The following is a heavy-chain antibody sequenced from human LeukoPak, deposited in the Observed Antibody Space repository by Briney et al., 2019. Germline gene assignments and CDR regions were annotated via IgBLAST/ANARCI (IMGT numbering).Heavy chain of an antibody. CDR3: ARERGGRLGGRFGY. D-gene: IGHD2-15*01. Sequence: PSETLSLTCTASCGFTSSYYWSWIRQPAREGLEWSGRIYTSGSTNYNPSLKSRVTMSIDTSKNKFSLELSTLSAADTAVYYCARERGGRLGGRFGYWGQGTLVTVSS. CDR2: IYTSGST. CDR1: CGFTSSYY. J-gene: IGHJ4*02. V-gene: IGHV4-4*07.